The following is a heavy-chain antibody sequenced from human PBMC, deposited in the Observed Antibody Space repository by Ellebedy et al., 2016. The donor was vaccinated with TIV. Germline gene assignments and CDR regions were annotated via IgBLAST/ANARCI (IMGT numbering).Heavy chain of an antibody. Sequence: GGSLRLSXTASGFTFSSYVMSWVRQAPGKGLKWVSGISRSGDSTYYADSVKGRFTISRDNPKDTLYLQMNSLRAKDTAVYYCAKDRDDDGDYVFDSWGQGILVTVSS. V-gene: IGHV3-23*01. J-gene: IGHJ4*02. CDR1: GFTFSSYV. CDR2: ISRSGDST. D-gene: IGHD4-17*01. CDR3: AKDRDDDGDYVFDS.